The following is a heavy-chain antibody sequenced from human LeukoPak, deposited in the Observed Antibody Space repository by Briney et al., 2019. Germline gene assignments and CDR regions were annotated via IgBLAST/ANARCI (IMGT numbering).Heavy chain of an antibody. CDR1: GFTFSSYS. J-gene: IGHJ3*02. CDR2: ISSSGTTI. D-gene: IGHD3-10*01. CDR3: ARESDDSGDAFDI. Sequence: GGSLRLSCAASGFTFSSYSMNWVRQAPGKGLEWVSYISSSGTTIYYADSVKGRFTISRDNAKNSLYLQMNSLRAEDTAIYYCARESDDSGDAFDIWGQGTMVTVSS. V-gene: IGHV3-48*04.